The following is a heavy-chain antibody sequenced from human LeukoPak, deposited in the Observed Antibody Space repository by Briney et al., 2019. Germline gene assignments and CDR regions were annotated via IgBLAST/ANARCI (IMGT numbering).Heavy chain of an antibody. CDR3: AINFLYYDFWSGLSK. CDR1: GFTFSSYS. J-gene: IGHJ6*02. D-gene: IGHD3-3*01. CDR2: ISSSSSYI. V-gene: IGHV3-21*01. Sequence: GGSLRLSCAASGFTFSSYSMNWVRQAPGKGLEWVSSISSSSSYIYYADSVKGRFTIPRDNAKNSLYLQMNSLRAEDTAVYYCAINFLYYDFWSGLSKWGQGTTVTVSS.